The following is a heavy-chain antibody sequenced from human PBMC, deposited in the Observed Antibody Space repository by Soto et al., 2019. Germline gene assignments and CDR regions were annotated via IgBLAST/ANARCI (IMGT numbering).Heavy chain of an antibody. CDR2: IVSDGSAI. CDR3: ARDDAFDNRNGLDM. CDR1: GFPFSFYG. D-gene: IGHD1-1*01. V-gene: IGHV3-33*01. J-gene: IGHJ3*02. Sequence: PGGSLRLSCAVSGFPFSFYGFHWVRQSPGKGLEWLGVIVSDGSAIYHADSLEGRFFISRDNSKDILYLQMNSLRVEDTAVYYCARDDAFDNRNGLDMWDQRTMFTISS.